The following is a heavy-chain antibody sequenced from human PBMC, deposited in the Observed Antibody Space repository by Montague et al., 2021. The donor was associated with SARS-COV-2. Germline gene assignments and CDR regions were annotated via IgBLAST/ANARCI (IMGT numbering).Heavy chain of an antibody. CDR3: ARGAGRGSGYGKYYYYYYGMDV. CDR2: IYTSGST. CDR1: GGSISSGSYY. Sequence: TLSLTCTVSGGSISSGSYYWSWIRQPAGKGLEWIGRIYTSGSTNYNPSLKSRVTISVDTSKNQFSLKLSSVTAADTAVYYCARGAGRGSGYGKYYYYYYGMDVWGQGTTVTVSS. V-gene: IGHV4-61*02. D-gene: IGHD5-12*01. J-gene: IGHJ6*02.